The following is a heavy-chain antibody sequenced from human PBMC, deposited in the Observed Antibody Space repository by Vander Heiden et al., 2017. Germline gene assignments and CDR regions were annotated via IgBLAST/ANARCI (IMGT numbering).Heavy chain of an antibody. CDR3: ATHAQQWLPNDWFDP. J-gene: IGHJ5*02. Sequence: QLPLQESGPGLVKPSETLSLTCTVSGGSISSSLYYWGRIRQPPGKGLEWIGSVYSSGNTYYRPSLKSRVTISVDTSKNQFSLKVSSVTAADTAVYYCATHAQQWLPNDWFDPWGQGTLVTVSS. D-gene: IGHD6-19*01. V-gene: IGHV4-39*01. CDR1: GGSISSSLYY. CDR2: VYSSGNT.